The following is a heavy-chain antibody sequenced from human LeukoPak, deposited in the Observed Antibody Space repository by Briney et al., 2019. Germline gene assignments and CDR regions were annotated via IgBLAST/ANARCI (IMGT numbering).Heavy chain of an antibody. D-gene: IGHD3-22*01. CDR3: ARDMTYYYDSSGSPSTYFDY. Sequence: ASVKVSCKASGYTFTSHYMHWVRQAPGQGLEWMGIINPSGGSTSYAQKFQGRVTMTRDTSTSTVYMELSSLRSEDTAVYYCARDMTYYYDSSGSPSTYFDYWGQGTLVTVSS. J-gene: IGHJ4*02. V-gene: IGHV1-46*01. CDR2: INPSGGST. CDR1: GYTFTSHY.